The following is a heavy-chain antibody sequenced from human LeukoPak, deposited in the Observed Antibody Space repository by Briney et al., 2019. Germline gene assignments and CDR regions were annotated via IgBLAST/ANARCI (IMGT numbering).Heavy chain of an antibody. D-gene: IGHD2-2*01. CDR3: ARVSWAAVVVVARPFDY. CDR2: INPSGGST. V-gene: IGHV1-46*01. J-gene: IGHJ4*02. CDR1: GYTFTSYY. Sequence: ASVKVSCKASGYTFTSYYMHWVRQAPGQGLEWMGIINPSGGSTNYAQKLQGRVTMITDTSTSTAYMELRSLRSDDTAVYYCARVSWAAVVVVARPFDYWGQGTLVTVSS.